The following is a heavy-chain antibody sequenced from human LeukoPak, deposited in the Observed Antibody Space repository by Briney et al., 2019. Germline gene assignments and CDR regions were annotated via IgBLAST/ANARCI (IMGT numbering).Heavy chain of an antibody. CDR2: INSDGSST. J-gene: IGHJ6*02. Sequence: GGSLRLSCAASGFTFSSYWMHWVRQAPGKGLVWVSRINSDGSSTSYADSVKGRFTISRDNAKNTLYLQMNTLRAEDTAVYYCARDYPAYSGYDYNYYGMDVWGQGTTVTVSS. CDR1: GFTFSSYW. D-gene: IGHD5-12*01. CDR3: ARDYPAYSGYDYNYYGMDV. V-gene: IGHV3-74*01.